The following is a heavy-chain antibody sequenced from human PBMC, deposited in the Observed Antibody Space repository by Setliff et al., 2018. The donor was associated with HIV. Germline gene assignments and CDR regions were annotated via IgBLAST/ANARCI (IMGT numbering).Heavy chain of an antibody. CDR1: GFTFNNYW. CDR2: IKGDGSET. J-gene: IGHJ4*02. V-gene: IGHV3-7*01. Sequence: AGGSLRLSCESSGFTFNNYWMSWVRQAPGKRPEWVANIKGDGSETYYVDSVKGRFTISRDNAKNSLYLQMDSLRVEDMAVYYCARPFDQWGQGALVTVSS. CDR3: ARPFDQ.